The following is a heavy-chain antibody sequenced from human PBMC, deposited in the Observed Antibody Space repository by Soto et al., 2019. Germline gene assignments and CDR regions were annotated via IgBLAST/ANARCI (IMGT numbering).Heavy chain of an antibody. D-gene: IGHD3-22*01. J-gene: IGHJ5*02. CDR2: IIPIFGTA. V-gene: IGHV1-69*12. CDR1: GGTFSSYA. Sequence: QVQLVQSGAEVKKPGSSVKVSCKASGGTFSSYAISWVRQAPGQGLEWMGEIIPIFGTANYAQKFQGRVTITADECTSTGYMELSSLRSEDTAVYYCARDRGPSSGYYPYWFDPWGQGTLVTVSS. CDR3: ARDRGPSSGYYPYWFDP.